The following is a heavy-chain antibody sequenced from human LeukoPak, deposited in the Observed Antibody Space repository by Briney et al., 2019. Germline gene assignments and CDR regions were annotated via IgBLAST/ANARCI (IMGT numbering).Heavy chain of an antibody. CDR3: AKGPLGYCSGGSCYTVDY. D-gene: IGHD2-15*01. V-gene: IGHV3-9*01. CDR2: ISWNSGSI. CDR1: GFTFDDYS. Sequence: PGRSLRLSCAASGFTFDDYSMHWVRQAPGKGLEWVSGISWNSGSIGYADSVKGRFTISRDNAKNSLYLQMNSLRAEDTALYYCAKGPLGYCSGGSCYTVDYWGQGTLVTVSS. J-gene: IGHJ4*02.